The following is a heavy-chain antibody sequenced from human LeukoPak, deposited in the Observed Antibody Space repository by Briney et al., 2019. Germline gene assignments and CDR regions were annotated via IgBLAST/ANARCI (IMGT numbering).Heavy chain of an antibody. D-gene: IGHD2-8*01. J-gene: IGHJ3*01. Sequence: GGSLRLSCAASGFSFSDYYMSWIRQAPGKGLEWVSYIRSSGSTKYYADSVKGRFTISRYNAKNSLYLQLNSLRAEDTAVYYCARFILYHGAFDFWGQGTMVTVSS. V-gene: IGHV3-11*04. CDR3: ARFILYHGAFDF. CDR1: GFSFSDYY. CDR2: IRSSGSTK.